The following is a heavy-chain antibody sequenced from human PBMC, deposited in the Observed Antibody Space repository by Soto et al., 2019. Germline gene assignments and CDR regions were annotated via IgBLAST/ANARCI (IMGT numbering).Heavy chain of an antibody. V-gene: IGHV3-7*01. J-gene: IGHJ4*02. CDR2: IKQDGREK. CDR3: VRGGYGDFDY. CDR1: GFTFSSYW. Sequence: EVQLVESGGGLVQPGGSLRLSCAASGFTFSSYWMSWVRQAPGKGLEWVANIKQDGREKYYVDSVKGRFTISRDNTRNSLFLHMNSLRGEDTAVYYCVRGGYGDFDYWGQGTLVTVSS. D-gene: IGHD4-17*01.